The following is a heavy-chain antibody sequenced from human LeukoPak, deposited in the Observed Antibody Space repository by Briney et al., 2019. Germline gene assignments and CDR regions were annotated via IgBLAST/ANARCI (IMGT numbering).Heavy chain of an antibody. J-gene: IGHJ5*02. Sequence: ASVKVSCKASGYTFTGYDIHGVRQAAGQGLAGMGWINPNSGGTDYAQKFQGRGTITRDTSITTAYLDLSRLSSDDTAVYYCARAPRISSWYTWFDHWGQGTLVTVSS. CDR1: GYTFTGYD. D-gene: IGHD6-13*01. CDR3: ARAPRISSWYTWFDH. CDR2: INPNSGGT. V-gene: IGHV1-2*02.